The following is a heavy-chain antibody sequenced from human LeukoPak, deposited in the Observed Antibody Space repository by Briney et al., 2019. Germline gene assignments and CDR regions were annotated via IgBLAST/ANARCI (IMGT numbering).Heavy chain of an antibody. J-gene: IGHJ4*02. Sequence: PGGSLRLSCAASGFTFGSYAMTWVRQAPGKGLEWVSAISGSGSATYYADSVKGRFTISRDNSNNTLYLHLHSLRAEDTAVYYCAKDELWFGESQYYFDYWGQGTLVTVSS. V-gene: IGHV3-23*01. D-gene: IGHD3-10*01. CDR1: GFTFGSYA. CDR2: ISGSGSAT. CDR3: AKDELWFGESQYYFDY.